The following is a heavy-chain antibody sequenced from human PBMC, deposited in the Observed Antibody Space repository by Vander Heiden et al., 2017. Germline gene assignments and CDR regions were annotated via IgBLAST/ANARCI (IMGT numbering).Heavy chain of an antibody. Sequence: VQLVASGGGVVQPGRSLRLSCAASGFTLSNYGIHWVRREPGKGLEWVAVTWYDGSRKYFADPVKDRFSISRDNSKVFLQMNSLRAEDTAVYYCARDGRVRGIIIRPYYYYGMDVWGQGTAVTVSS. CDR2: TWYDGSRK. J-gene: IGHJ6*02. V-gene: IGHV3-33*01. CDR3: ARDGRVRGIIIRPYYYYGMDV. D-gene: IGHD3-10*01. CDR1: GFTLSNYG.